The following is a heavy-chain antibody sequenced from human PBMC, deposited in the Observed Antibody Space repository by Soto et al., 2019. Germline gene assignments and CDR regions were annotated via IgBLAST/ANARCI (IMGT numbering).Heavy chain of an antibody. CDR2: ISGSGGST. J-gene: IGHJ4*01. V-gene: IGHV3-23*01. D-gene: IGHD3-22*01. CDR1: GFTFSSYA. Sequence: GGSLRLSCAASGFTFSSYATSWVRQAPGKGLEWVSGISGSGGSTYYADSVEGRFTISRDNSKNTLYLQMKSLRAEDTAVYYCPLEHCDHSVYYFDYWGQGTLVTVSS. CDR3: PLEHCDHSVYYFDY.